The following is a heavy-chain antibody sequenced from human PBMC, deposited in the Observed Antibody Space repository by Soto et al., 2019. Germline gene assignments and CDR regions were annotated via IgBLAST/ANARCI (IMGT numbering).Heavy chain of an antibody. V-gene: IGHV1-18*01. D-gene: IGHD5-18*01. CDR1: GYTFASYG. J-gene: IGHJ4*02. Sequence: QVQLVQSGAEVRRPGASVKVSCKASGYTFASYGISWVRQAPGQGLEWMGWISAYNGNTNYAHKLQGRVTMTTETSTTTAYMELRSLRSDDTSVYYCARAVGYSYGFYYWGQGTLVTVSS. CDR2: ISAYNGNT. CDR3: ARAVGYSYGFYY.